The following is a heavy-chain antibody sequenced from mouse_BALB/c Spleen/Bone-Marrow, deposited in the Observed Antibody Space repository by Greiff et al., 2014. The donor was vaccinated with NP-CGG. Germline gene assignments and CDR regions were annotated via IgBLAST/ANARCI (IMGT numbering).Heavy chain of an antibody. Sequence: EVQLVESGGGLVQPGGSLRLSCATSGFTFTDYYMSWVRQPPGQALEWLGFIRNKAKGYTTEYSASVKGRFTISRDNSLSIVYLQVNTLRAEDSATYYCARDINYDSYYWYFDVWGAGTTVTVPS. CDR3: ARDINYDSYYWYFDV. J-gene: IGHJ1*01. CDR1: GFTFTDYY. D-gene: IGHD2-12*01. CDR2: IRNKAKGYTT. V-gene: IGHV7-3*02.